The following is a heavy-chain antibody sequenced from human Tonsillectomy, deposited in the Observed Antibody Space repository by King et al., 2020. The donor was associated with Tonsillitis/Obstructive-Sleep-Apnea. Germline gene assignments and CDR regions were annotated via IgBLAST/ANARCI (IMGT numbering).Heavy chain of an antibody. CDR2: ISYDGSNK. CDR3: AKDVFWFGELLPPSPGMDV. CDR1: GFTFITFG. D-gene: IGHD3-10*01. Sequence: VQLVESGGGVVQPGRSLRLSCAASGFTFITFGMHWVRQAPGKGLEWVAVISYDGSNKYYADSVKGRFTISRDNSKKTLYLQMNSLRAEDTAVYYCAKDVFWFGELLPPSPGMDVWGQGTTVTVSS. J-gene: IGHJ6*02. V-gene: IGHV3-30*18.